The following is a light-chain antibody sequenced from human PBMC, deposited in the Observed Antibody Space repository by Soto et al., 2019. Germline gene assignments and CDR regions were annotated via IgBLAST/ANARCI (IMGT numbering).Light chain of an antibody. V-gene: IGKV1D-12*01. CDR1: QSISSW. CDR2: TAS. J-gene: IGKJ5*01. Sequence: DIQMTQSPSSVSASVGDRVTITCRASQSISSWLAWYQQKPGKAPKLLIYTASNLQSGVPSRFSGSGAGTDFTLTISSLQPEDFATYYCQQTNSFPITFGQGTRLVIK. CDR3: QQTNSFPIT.